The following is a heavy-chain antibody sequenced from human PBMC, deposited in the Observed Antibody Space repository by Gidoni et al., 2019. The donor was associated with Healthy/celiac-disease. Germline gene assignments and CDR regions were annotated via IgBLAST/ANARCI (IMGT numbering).Heavy chain of an antibody. CDR2: IYYSGST. CDR1: GGSISSYY. Sequence: QVQLQESGPGLVKPSETLSLTCTVSGGSISSYYWRWIRQPPGKGLEWIGYIYYSGSTNYNPSLKSRVTISVDTSKNQFSLKLSSVTAADTAVYYCARILGYSYGPDAFDIWGQGTMVTVSS. V-gene: IGHV4-59*08. CDR3: ARILGYSYGPDAFDI. D-gene: IGHD5-18*01. J-gene: IGHJ3*02.